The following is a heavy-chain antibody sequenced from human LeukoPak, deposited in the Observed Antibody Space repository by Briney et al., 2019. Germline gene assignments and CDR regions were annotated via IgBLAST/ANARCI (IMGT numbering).Heavy chain of an antibody. Sequence: PGGSLRLSCAASGFIFSDPYMDWVRQAPGKGLEWVSSISSSSSYMYYADSVKGRFTISRDNAKNSLYLQMNSLRAEDTAVYYCARRNLRSGSSPGFDPWGQGTLVTVSS. V-gene: IGHV3-21*01. CDR3: ARRNLRSGSSPGFDP. J-gene: IGHJ5*02. CDR1: GFIFSDPY. CDR2: ISSSSSYM. D-gene: IGHD3-10*01.